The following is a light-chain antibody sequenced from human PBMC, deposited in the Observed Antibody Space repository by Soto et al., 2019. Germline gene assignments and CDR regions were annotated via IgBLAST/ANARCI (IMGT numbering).Light chain of an antibody. Sequence: SYELTQSPSVSASPGQTARITCSGDALPRQYVYWYQQRPGQAPMLVISKDSERPSGIPERFSGSSSGTTATLTISGVQAEDEADYYCQSADSPGTYSVIFGGGTKLTVL. CDR2: KDS. CDR1: ALPRQY. CDR3: QSADSPGTYSVI. J-gene: IGLJ2*01. V-gene: IGLV3-25*03.